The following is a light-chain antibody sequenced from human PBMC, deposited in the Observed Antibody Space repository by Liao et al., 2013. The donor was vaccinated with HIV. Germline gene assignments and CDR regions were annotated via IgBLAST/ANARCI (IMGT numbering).Light chain of an antibody. Sequence: SYELTQPPSVSVSPGQTASITCSGDKLGDKYACWYQQKPGQAPVLVIYYDSDRPSGIPERFSGSNSGNTATLTISRVEAGDEADYYCQAWDSSTAAVVFGGGTKLTVL. CDR2: YDS. CDR3: QAWDSSTAAVV. V-gene: IGLV3-1*01. J-gene: IGLJ2*01. CDR1: KLGDKY.